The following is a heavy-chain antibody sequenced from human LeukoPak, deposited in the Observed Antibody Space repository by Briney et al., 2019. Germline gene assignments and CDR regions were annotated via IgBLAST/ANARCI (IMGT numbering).Heavy chain of an antibody. CDR2: ISFSGRT. CDR1: GDSVSNYY. CDR3: ARLNNDYGGNRRIDY. D-gene: IGHD4-23*01. Sequence: SDTQSLTCTVSGDSVSNYYWRWMRQPRGGGRECLGYISFSGRTISNPSLKSRVTMLVDTSRNQFSFNLDSVTAADTAVYYCARLNNDYGGNRRIDYWGQGTLVTVSS. J-gene: IGHJ4*02. V-gene: IGHV4-59*08.